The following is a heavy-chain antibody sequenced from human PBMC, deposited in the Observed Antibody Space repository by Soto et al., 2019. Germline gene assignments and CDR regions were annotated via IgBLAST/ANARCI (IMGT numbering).Heavy chain of an antibody. CDR1: GGTFSNYA. CDR2: IIPIFGTA. V-gene: IGHV1-69*01. J-gene: IGHJ4*02. CDR3: ARDKRGYNWNWFDY. Sequence: QVQLVQSGAEVKKPGSSVKVSCKASGGTFSNYAISWVRQAPGQGLEWMGGIIPIFGTANYAQKFQGRVTITADESTSTAYMELSRLRSEDTAVYYCARDKRGYNWNWFDYWGQGTLVTVSS. D-gene: IGHD1-7*01.